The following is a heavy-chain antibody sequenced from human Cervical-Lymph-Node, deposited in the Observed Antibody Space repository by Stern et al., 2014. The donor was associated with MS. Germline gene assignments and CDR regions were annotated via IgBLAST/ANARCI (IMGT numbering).Heavy chain of an antibody. D-gene: IGHD6-25*01. CDR2: LIPIFETT. Sequence: QVQLVQSGAEVKKPGSSVKVSCKVYGDTFSSHALNWVRQAPGQGLEWMGGLIPIFETTHVARRFQGRVTIIADDSTSTVYMELRSLRSDDTAVYYCSRGPVSAVSGLDFWGQGTTVTVSS. V-gene: IGHV1-69*01. CDR1: GDTFSSHA. J-gene: IGHJ6*02. CDR3: SRGPVSAVSGLDF.